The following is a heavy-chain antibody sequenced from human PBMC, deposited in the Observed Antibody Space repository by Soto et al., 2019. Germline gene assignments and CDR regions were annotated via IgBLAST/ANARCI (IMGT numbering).Heavy chain of an antibody. V-gene: IGHV4-4*07. J-gene: IGHJ4*02. Sequence: SETLSLTCTVSGGSISTYYWSWIRQPAGKGLEWIGRIHSSGSTNYNPSLRSRVTMSVDTAKNQFSLKLNSVTAADTAVYYCARAKDLSPSEWGQGTLVTVSS. CDR2: IHSSGST. CDR3: ARAKDLSPSE. CDR1: GGSISTYY.